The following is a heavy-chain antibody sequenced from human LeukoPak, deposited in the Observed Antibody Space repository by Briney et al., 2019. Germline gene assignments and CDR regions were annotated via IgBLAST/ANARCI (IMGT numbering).Heavy chain of an antibody. D-gene: IGHD2-2*01. CDR1: GGTFSSYA. V-gene: IGHV1-69*13. J-gene: IGHJ6*03. CDR2: IIPIFGTA. Sequence: SVKVSCKASGGTFSSYAISWVRQAPGQGLEWMGGIIPIFGTANYAQKFQGRVTITADESTSTAYMELSSLRSEDTAVYYCARTPSPLTVPAGVYYYYMDVWGKGTTVTVSS. CDR3: ARTPSPLTVPAGVYYYYMDV.